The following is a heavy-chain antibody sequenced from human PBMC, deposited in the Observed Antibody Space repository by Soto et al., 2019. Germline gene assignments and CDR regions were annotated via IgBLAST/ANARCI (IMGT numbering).Heavy chain of an antibody. CDR3: AKWELGYCSSTSCYKGQYYYYMDV. D-gene: IGHD2-2*02. CDR1: GFTFSSYA. J-gene: IGHJ6*03. V-gene: IGHV3-23*01. Sequence: EVQLLESGGGLVQPGGSLRLSCAASGFTFSSYAMSWVRQAPGKGLEWVSAISGSGGSTYYADSVKGRFTISRDNSKDTRYLQINNLRDEDTAVYYCAKWELGYCSSTSCYKGQYYYYMDVWGKGTTVTVSS. CDR2: ISGSGGST.